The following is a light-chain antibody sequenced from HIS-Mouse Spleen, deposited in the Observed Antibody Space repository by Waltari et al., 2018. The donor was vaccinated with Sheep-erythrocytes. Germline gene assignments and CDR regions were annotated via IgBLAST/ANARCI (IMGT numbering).Light chain of an antibody. V-gene: IGKV1-33*01. CDR2: DAS. J-gene: IGKJ4*01. Sequence: DIQLNQSASSLSASVGDRVNITCQASQDISNYLNWYQQKPGKAPKLLIYDASNLETGVPSRFSGSGSGTDFTFTISSLQPEDIATYYCQQYDNLLTFGGGTKVEIK. CDR3: QQYDNLLT. CDR1: QDISNY.